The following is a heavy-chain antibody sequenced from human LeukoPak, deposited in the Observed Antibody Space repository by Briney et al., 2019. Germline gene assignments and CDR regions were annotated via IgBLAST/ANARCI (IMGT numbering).Heavy chain of an antibody. Sequence: SQTLSLTCTVSGGSISSGDYYWSWIRQPPGRGLEWIGYTFYSGSTYYNPSLKSRVSISVDTSKNQFSLKLSSVTAADTAVYYCARSSVVVSATPRFDPWGQGTLVTVSS. J-gene: IGHJ5*02. CDR1: GGSISSGDYY. CDR2: TFYSGST. D-gene: IGHD2-15*01. V-gene: IGHV4-30-4*08. CDR3: ARSSVVVSATPRFDP.